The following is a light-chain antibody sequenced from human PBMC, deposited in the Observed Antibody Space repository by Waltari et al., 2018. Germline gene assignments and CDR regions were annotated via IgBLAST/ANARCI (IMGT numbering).Light chain of an antibody. CDR3: LQDYTFPLT. J-gene: IGKJ4*01. Sequence: ALQMTQSPSSLSASVGDRVTITCRASENIKNDLGWYQQKPGKAPNLLIFAASSLQSGVPSRFSASGSGTDFTLTISSLQPEDFATYYCLQDYTFPLTFGGGTKVDI. V-gene: IGKV1-6*01. CDR2: AAS. CDR1: ENIKND.